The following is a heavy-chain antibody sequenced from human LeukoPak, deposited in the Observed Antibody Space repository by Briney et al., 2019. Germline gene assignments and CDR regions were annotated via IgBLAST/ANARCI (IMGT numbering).Heavy chain of an antibody. Sequence: ASVKVSCKTSGYTFVDYGITWVRQAPGQGLEWMGWISAYSGSTKYAQKVQGRVTMTTDTPTSTAYMEPRSLRSDDTAVYYCARGKDDFWSGPPPTYYYYHMDVWGKGTTVTVSS. CDR2: ISAYSGST. CDR1: GYTFVDYG. D-gene: IGHD3-3*01. CDR3: ARGKDDFWSGPPPTYYYYHMDV. J-gene: IGHJ6*03. V-gene: IGHV1-18*01.